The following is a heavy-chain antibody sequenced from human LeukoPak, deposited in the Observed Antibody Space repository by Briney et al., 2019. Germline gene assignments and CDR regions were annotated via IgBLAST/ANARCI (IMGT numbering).Heavy chain of an antibody. V-gene: IGHV4-39*07. Sequence: SETLSLTCTVAGGSISSSSYYWGWIRQPPGKGLEWIGSIYYSGSTYYNPSLKSRVTISVDTSKNQFSLKLSSVTAADTAVYYCARQYSSGWQYYFDYWGQGTLVTVSS. CDR3: ARQYSSGWQYYFDY. J-gene: IGHJ4*02. CDR2: IYYSGST. D-gene: IGHD6-19*01. CDR1: GGSISSSSYY.